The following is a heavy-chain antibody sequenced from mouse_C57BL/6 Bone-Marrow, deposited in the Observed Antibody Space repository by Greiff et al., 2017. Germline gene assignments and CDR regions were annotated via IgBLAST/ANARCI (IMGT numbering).Heavy chain of an antibody. CDR2: IRLKSDNYAT. D-gene: IGHD1-1*01. CDR3: TSPPYYYGSPWFAY. V-gene: IGHV6-3*01. J-gene: IGHJ3*01. Sequence: EVKLMESGGGLVQPGGSMKLSCVASGFTFSNYWMNWVRQSPEKGLEWVAQIRLKSDNYATHYAESVKGRFTISRDDSKRSVYLQMNNLRAEDTGIYYCTSPPYYYGSPWFAYWGQGTLVTVSA. CDR1: GFTFSNYW.